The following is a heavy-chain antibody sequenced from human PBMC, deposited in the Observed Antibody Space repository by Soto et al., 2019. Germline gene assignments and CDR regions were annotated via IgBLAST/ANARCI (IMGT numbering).Heavy chain of an antibody. J-gene: IGHJ6*02. CDR2: IVPIFGTP. Sequence: QVQLVQSGAEVKKPGSSVKVSCKASGGTFNNYAISWVRQAPGQGLEWMGGIVPIFGTPKYAQKFQGRVTITADKSTNIAYMELGSLRSEDTAVYFCARDHYDSTGLDKYYYYGMEVWGQGTTVTVSS. V-gene: IGHV1-69*06. D-gene: IGHD3-22*01. CDR3: ARDHYDSTGLDKYYYYGMEV. CDR1: GGTFNNYA.